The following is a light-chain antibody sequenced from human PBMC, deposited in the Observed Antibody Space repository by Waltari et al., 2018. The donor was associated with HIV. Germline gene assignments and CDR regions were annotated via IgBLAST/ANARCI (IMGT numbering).Light chain of an antibody. Sequence: QSVLSQPPSASGTPGQRVTISCSGSSSNVGGWTVNWYQQLPGAAPKLLIYSQKFRPSGVPDRFSASQSGTSASLAISGLQSDDEADYYCASWDDSLREYVFGAGARVTVL. J-gene: IGLJ1*01. V-gene: IGLV1-44*01. CDR2: SQK. CDR1: SSNVGGWT. CDR3: ASWDDSLREYV.